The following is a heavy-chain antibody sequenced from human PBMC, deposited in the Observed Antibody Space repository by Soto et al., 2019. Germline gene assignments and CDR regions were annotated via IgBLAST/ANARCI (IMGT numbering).Heavy chain of an antibody. J-gene: IGHJ6*02. D-gene: IGHD3-3*01. CDR3: ARTRGLRYDFWSGYYGPTYYYYGMDV. CDR1: GGTFSSYT. V-gene: IGHV1-69*02. Sequence: SVKVSCKAPGGTFSSYTISWVRQAPGQGLEWMGRIIPILGIANYAQKFQGRVTITADKSTSTAYMELSSLRSEDTAVYYCARTRGLRYDFWSGYYGPTYYYYGMDVWGQGTTVTVSS. CDR2: IIPILGIA.